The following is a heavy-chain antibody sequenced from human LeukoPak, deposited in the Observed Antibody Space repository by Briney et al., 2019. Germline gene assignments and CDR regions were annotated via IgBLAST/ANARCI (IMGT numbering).Heavy chain of an antibody. CDR1: GYTFTTYG. D-gene: IGHD6-19*01. Sequence: ASVKVSCKSSGYTFTTYGISWMRQAPGQSLEWMGWISPYNSNTKYAQKLQGRVTMTTDTSMNTAYMEVRSLRSDDTAVYYCAREAPVAAGSDAFDIWGQGTMVTVSS. V-gene: IGHV1-18*01. CDR3: AREAPVAAGSDAFDI. CDR2: ISPYNSNT. J-gene: IGHJ3*02.